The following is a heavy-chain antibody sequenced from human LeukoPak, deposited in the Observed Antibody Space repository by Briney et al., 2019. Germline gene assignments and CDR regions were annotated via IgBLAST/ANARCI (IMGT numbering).Heavy chain of an antibody. D-gene: IGHD2-15*01. J-gene: IGHJ6*02. CDR1: GFTVSSSY. CDR3: ARDRWELLSNSYHYCGLDV. V-gene: IGHV3-7*01. CDR2: IKQDGSEK. Sequence: PGGSLRLSCAASGFTVSSSYMSWVRQAPGKGLEWVANIKQDGSEKCYVDSVKGRFTISRDNAKNSLYLQMNSLRAEDTAVYYCARDRWELLSNSYHYCGLDVWGQGTTVTVSS.